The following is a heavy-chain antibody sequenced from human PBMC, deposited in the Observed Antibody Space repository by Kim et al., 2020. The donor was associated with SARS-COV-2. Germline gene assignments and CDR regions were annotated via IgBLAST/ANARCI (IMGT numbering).Heavy chain of an antibody. CDR3: VRDRDNDITTYHPMFDY. V-gene: IGHV3-74*01. J-gene: IGHJ4*02. D-gene: IGHD3-22*01. CDR1: GFTFSRHW. Sequence: GGSLRLSCAASGFTFSRHWMHWVRQVPGKGMMWVSRINNDGSNTRYVDSVKGRFTISRDNAMNTLYLQVNSLRAEDTAVYYCVRDRDNDITTYHPMFDYWGLGDLVTVSS. CDR2: INNDGSNT.